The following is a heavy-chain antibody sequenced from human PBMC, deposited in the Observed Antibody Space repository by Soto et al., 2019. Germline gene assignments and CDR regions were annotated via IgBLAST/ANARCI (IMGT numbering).Heavy chain of an antibody. CDR3: AVFWSGYSNFDY. Sequence: SETLSLTCSVSGGSIRSFYWSWIRQTAGQGLEWIGRIYTTGNTNYNPSLKRRVTMSVDMSKNQFSLKLSSVTAADTAVYYCAVFWSGYSNFDYWGQGTLVTVSS. V-gene: IGHV4-4*07. CDR2: IYTTGNT. J-gene: IGHJ4*02. D-gene: IGHD3-3*01. CDR1: GGSIRSFY.